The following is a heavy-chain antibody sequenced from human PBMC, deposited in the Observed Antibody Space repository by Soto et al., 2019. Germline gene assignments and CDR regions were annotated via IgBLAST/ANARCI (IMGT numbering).Heavy chain of an antibody. CDR1: GGSISSGGYY. V-gene: IGHV4-31*03. Sequence: QVQLQESGPGLVKPSQTLSLTCTVSGGSISSGGYYWSWIRQHPGKGLEWIGYIYYSGSTYYNPSLKLRVPISVEPSKHRFSLTLSSVTAPDTAVYYCARAPHYGDYDLDYWGQGTLVTVSS. D-gene: IGHD4-17*01. CDR3: ARAPHYGDYDLDY. CDR2: IYYSGST. J-gene: IGHJ4*02.